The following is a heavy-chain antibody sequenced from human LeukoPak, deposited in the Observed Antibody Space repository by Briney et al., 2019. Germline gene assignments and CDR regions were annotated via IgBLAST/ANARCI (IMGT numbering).Heavy chain of an antibody. V-gene: IGHV4-4*07. D-gene: IGHD6-13*01. CDR1: GGSISSYY. CDR2: IYTSGST. CDR3: ARDEYSSSWYRY. J-gene: IGHJ4*02. Sequence: SETLSLTCTVSGGSISSYYWSWIRQPAGKGLEWIGRIYTSGSTNYNPSLKSRVTMSVDTSKNQFSLRLSSVTAADTAVYYCARDEYSSSWYRYWGQGTLVTVSS.